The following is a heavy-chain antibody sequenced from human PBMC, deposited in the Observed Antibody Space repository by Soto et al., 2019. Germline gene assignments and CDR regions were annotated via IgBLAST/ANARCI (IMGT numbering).Heavy chain of an antibody. D-gene: IGHD3-16*02. V-gene: IGHV1-69*12. CDR2: IIPIFGTA. J-gene: IGHJ4*02. CDR1: GGTFSSYA. Sequence: QVQLVQSGAEVKKPGSSVKVSCKASGGTFSSYAISWVRQAPGQGLEWMGGIIPIFGTANYAQKFQGRVTSAAEECRRGVYMELSSLRAEDAAVYYCGRDEGGEGFRVGELSLYQWLLGYWGQGTLVTVSS. CDR3: GRDEGGEGFRVGELSLYQWLLGY.